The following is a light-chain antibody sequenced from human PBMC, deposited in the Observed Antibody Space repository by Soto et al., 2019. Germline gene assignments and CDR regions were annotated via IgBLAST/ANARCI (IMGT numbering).Light chain of an antibody. CDR2: EGS. CDR1: SSYVGSYKL. V-gene: IGLV2-23*01. J-gene: IGLJ2*01. CDR3: CSYAGSGTLHVV. Sequence: QSALTQPASVSGSPGQSITISCTGTSSYVGSYKLVSWYQQHPGKAPKLMIYEGSKRPSGVSNRFSGSKSGNTASLTISGLQAEDEADYYCCSYAGSGTLHVVFGGGTKLTVL.